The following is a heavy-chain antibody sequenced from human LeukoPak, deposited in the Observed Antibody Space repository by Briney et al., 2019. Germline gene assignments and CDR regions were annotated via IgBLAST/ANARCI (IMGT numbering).Heavy chain of an antibody. CDR2: ISWNSGSI. D-gene: IGHD1-26*01. J-gene: IGHJ2*01. CDR1: GLTFDDYA. CDR3: AKDIGSSNYWYFDL. Sequence: PGGSLRLSCAASGLTFDDYAMHWVRQAPGKGLEWVSGISWNSGSIGYADSVKGRFTISRDNAKNSLYLQMNSLRAEDTALYYCAKDIGSSNYWYFDLWGRGTLVTVSS. V-gene: IGHV3-9*01.